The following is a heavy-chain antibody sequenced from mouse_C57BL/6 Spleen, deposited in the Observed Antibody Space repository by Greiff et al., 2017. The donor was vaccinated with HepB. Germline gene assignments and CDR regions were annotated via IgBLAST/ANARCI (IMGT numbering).Heavy chain of an antibody. Sequence: VKLVESGPGLVQPSQSLSITCTVSGFSLTSYGVHWVRQSPGKGLEWLGVIWRGGSTDYNAAFMSRLSITKDNSKSQVFFKMNSLQADDTAIYYCAKGRGYGSSYGWYFDVWGTGTTVTVSS. CDR1: GFSLTSYG. J-gene: IGHJ1*03. D-gene: IGHD1-1*01. CDR2: IWRGGST. V-gene: IGHV2-5*01. CDR3: AKGRGYGSSYGWYFDV.